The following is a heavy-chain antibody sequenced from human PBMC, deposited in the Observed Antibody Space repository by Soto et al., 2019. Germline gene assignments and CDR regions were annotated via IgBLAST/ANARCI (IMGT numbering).Heavy chain of an antibody. Sequence: ASVKVSCKASGYTFTGYYMHWVRQAPGQGLEWMGWNNPNSGGTNYAQKFQGWVTMTRDSSFSTAYMELSRLRSDDTVVYYCARDIRYYFDSSGYYNCYYYGMDVWGQGTTVTVSS. CDR2: NNPNSGGT. CDR3: ARDIRYYFDSSGYYNCYYYGMDV. V-gene: IGHV1-2*04. J-gene: IGHJ6*02. CDR1: GYTFTGYY. D-gene: IGHD3-22*01.